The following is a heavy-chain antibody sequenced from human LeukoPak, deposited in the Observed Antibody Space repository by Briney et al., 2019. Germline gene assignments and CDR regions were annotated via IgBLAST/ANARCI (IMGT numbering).Heavy chain of an antibody. V-gene: IGHV4-39*07. Sequence: SESLSLTCTVSGDSSTNSIYYWGWIRQPPGKGLEWIAEINHSGSTNYNPSLKSRVTTSVDTSKNQFSLKLRSVTAADTAVYYCARVPNYYGSGSYRKGRWFDSWGQGTLVTVSS. CDR3: ARVPNYYGSGSYRKGRWFDS. J-gene: IGHJ5*01. CDR2: INHSGST. CDR1: GDSSTNSIYY. D-gene: IGHD3-10*01.